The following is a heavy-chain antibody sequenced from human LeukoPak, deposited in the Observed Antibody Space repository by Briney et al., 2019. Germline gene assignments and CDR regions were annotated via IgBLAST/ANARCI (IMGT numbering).Heavy chain of an antibody. D-gene: IGHD3-10*01. J-gene: IGHJ3*02. CDR1: GGTFSSYA. Sequence: GASVKVSCKASGGTFSSYAISWVRQAPGQGLEWMGRIIPILGIANYAQKFQGRVTITADKSTSTAYMELSSLRPEDTAVYYCARDYYGSGSYYQKGDAFDIWGQGTMVTVSS. CDR3: ARDYYGSGSYYQKGDAFDI. CDR2: IIPILGIA. V-gene: IGHV1-69*04.